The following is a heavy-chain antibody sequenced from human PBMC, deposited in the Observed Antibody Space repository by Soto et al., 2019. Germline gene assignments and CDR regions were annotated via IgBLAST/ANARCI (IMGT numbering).Heavy chain of an antibody. V-gene: IGHV3-74*01. CDR2: IIPAGTST. CDR1: GFTFSSYW. J-gene: IGHJ4*02. D-gene: IGHD4-17*01. CDR3: ARGLDGGHYGIAN. Sequence: EVQVVEAGGDLVQPGGSLRLSCAASGFTFSSYWMHWVRQAPGKGQVWVSRIIPAGTSTYYADSVKGRFTISRDNAKNTVYLQMNSLTAEDTAVYYCARGLDGGHYGIANWGQGTLVTVSS.